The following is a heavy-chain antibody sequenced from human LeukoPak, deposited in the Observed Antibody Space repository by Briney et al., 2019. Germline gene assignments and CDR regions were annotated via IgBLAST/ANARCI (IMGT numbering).Heavy chain of an antibody. CDR2: ISGSGGST. D-gene: IGHD3-22*01. CDR1: GFTFSSYA. J-gene: IGHJ4*02. V-gene: IGHV3-23*01. Sequence: GGSLRLSCAASGFTFSSYAMSWVRQAPGKGLEWVSAISGSGGSTYYADSVKGRFTISRDNSKNTLYLQMNSLRAEDTAVYYCAKGQAYYDSSGPKDYWGQGTLVTVSS. CDR3: AKGQAYYDSSGPKDY.